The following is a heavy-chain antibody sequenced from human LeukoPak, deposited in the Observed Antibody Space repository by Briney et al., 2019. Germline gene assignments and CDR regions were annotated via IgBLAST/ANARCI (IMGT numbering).Heavy chain of an antibody. J-gene: IGHJ4*02. CDR2: IYYSGST. Sequence: SETLSLTCTVSGGSISSSSYYWGWIRQPPGKGLEWIGSIYYSGSTYYNPSLKSRVTISVDTSKNQFSLKLSSVTAADTAVYYCARHERDGYNHGGADYLGQGTLVTVSS. V-gene: IGHV4-39*01. CDR1: GGSISSSSYY. D-gene: IGHD5-24*01. CDR3: ARHERDGYNHGGADY.